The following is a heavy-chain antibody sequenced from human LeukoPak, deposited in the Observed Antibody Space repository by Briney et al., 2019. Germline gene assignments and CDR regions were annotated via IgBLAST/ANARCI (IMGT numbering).Heavy chain of an antibody. D-gene: IGHD3-22*01. CDR2: IYYSGIT. V-gene: IGHV4-59*01. Sequence: SETLSLTCSVSGGSIRSYYWRWIRQSPGKGLDGIGNIYYSGITKYNPSLTSRVTISVDTSKNQFSLNLSSVTPADAAVYYWARVIYIGYYDFVYWGQGTLVTVSS. CDR3: ARVIYIGYYDFVY. CDR1: GGSIRSYY. J-gene: IGHJ4*02.